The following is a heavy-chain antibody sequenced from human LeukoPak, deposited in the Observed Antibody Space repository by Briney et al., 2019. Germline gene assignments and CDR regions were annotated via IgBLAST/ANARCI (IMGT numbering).Heavy chain of an antibody. Sequence: SETLSLTCAVSGYSISSGYYWGWIRPPPGKGLEWIGIIYHSGSTYYNPSLKSRVTISVDTSKNQFSLKLSSVTAADTAVYYCARGSADDFWSGYSPNWFDPWGQGALVTVSS. D-gene: IGHD3-3*01. J-gene: IGHJ5*02. CDR2: IYHSGST. CDR1: GYSISSGYY. CDR3: ARGSADDFWSGYSPNWFDP. V-gene: IGHV4-38-2*01.